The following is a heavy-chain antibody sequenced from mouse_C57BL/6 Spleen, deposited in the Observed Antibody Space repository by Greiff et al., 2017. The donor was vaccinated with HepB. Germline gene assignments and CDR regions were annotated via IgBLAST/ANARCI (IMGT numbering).Heavy chain of an antibody. D-gene: IGHD2-1*01. CDR3: ARSRGGNYYFDY. CDR2: IDPSDSYT. J-gene: IGHJ2*01. CDR1: GYTFTSYW. V-gene: IGHV1-50*01. Sequence: QVQLQQPGAELVKPGASVKLSCKASGYTFTSYWMQWVKQRPGQGLEWIGEIDPSDSYTNYNQKFKGKATLTVDTSSSTAYMQLSSLTSEDSAVYYCARSRGGNYYFDYWGQGTTLTVSS.